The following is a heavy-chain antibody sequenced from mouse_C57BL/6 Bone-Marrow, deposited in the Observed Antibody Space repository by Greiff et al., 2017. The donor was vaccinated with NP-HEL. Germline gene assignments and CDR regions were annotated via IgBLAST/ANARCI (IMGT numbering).Heavy chain of an antibody. CDR2: IDPENGDT. D-gene: IGHD2-2*01. CDR3: RYGYPLAMDY. V-gene: IGHV14-4*01. CDR1: GFNIKDDY. J-gene: IGHJ4*01. Sequence: EVQLQESGAELVRPGASVKLSCTASGFNIKDDYMHWVKQRPEQGLEWIGWIDPENGDTEYASKFQGKATITADTSSNTAYLQLSSLTSEDTAVYYCRYGYPLAMDYWGQGTSVTVSS.